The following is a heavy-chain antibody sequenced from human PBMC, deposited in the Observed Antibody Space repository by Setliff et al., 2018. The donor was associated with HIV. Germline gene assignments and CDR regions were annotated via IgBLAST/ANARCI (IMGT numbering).Heavy chain of an antibody. CDR3: AAVFTGEPGRSLDY. Sequence: GGSLRLSCATSGFSLRTYGLHWVRQAPGKGLEWVAVISQDASKDYYADSVKGRFTISRDIAKNTLYLQMNSLTSGGTAVYYWAAVFTGEPGRSLDYWGQGSPVAVSS. D-gene: IGHD1-26*01. J-gene: IGHJ4*02. CDR2: ISQDASKD. V-gene: IGHV3-30*03. CDR1: GFSLRTYG.